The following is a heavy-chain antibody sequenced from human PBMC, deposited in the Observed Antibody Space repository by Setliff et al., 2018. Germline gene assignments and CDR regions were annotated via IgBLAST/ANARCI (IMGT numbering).Heavy chain of an antibody. CDR3: AKSSGSSSSTNLEY. Sequence: PGGSLRLSCAASGFTFSSYAMSWVRQAPGKGLEWVSAISGSGDNTQYADSVKGRFTISRDNSKNTLSLQMNSLRAEDTAVYYCAKSSGSSSSTNLEYLGPGTLVTVSS. D-gene: IGHD6-6*01. J-gene: IGHJ4*02. V-gene: IGHV3-23*01. CDR1: GFTFSSYA. CDR2: ISGSGDNT.